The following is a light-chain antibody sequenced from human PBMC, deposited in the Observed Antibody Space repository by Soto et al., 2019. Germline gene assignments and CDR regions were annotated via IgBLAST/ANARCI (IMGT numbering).Light chain of an antibody. CDR3: SSYTITTTRVV. CDR2: EVN. Sequence: QSVLTQPASVSGSPGQSITISCTGTSSDVGGYNYVSWYQQHPGKAPKLMIYEVNNRPSGVSARFSGSKSGSTASLTISGLQAEDEADYYCSSYTITTTRVVFGGGTKLTVL. V-gene: IGLV2-14*01. J-gene: IGLJ2*01. CDR1: SSDVGGYNY.